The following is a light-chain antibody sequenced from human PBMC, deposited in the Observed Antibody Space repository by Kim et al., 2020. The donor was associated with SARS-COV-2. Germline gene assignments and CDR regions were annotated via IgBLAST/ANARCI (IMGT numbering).Light chain of an antibody. CDR2: DAT. CDR1: QNIDSW. J-gene: IGKJ2*01. CDR3: QQYSSYSYT. V-gene: IGKV1-5*01. Sequence: SASVGDRVTITCRASQNIDSWLAWYQQKPGKAPKYLIYDATTLKSGVPSRFSGRGSGTQFTITITSLQPDDFATYYCQQYSSYSYTFGQGTKLEI.